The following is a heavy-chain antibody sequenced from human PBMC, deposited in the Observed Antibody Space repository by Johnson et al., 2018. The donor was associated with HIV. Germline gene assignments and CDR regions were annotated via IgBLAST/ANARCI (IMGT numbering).Heavy chain of an antibody. CDR1: GFTFSSHA. CDR2: ISNDGSNK. D-gene: IGHD1-26*01. Sequence: MQLVESGGGVVQPGRSLRLSCAASGFTFSSHAMHWVRQAPGKGLEWVTFISNDGSNKYYADSVRGRFTISRDNAKNSLYLQMNSLRAEDTALYYCARDRTGGSYPRAFDIWGQGTMVTVSS. CDR3: ARDRTGGSYPRAFDI. J-gene: IGHJ3*02. V-gene: IGHV3-30*04.